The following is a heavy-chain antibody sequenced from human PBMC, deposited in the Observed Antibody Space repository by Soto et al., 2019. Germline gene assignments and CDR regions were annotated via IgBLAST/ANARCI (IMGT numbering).Heavy chain of an antibody. J-gene: IGHJ5*02. CDR2: FDPEDGET. D-gene: IGHD3-10*01. V-gene: IGHV1-24*01. Sequence: ASVKVSCKVSGYTLTELAMHWVRQAPGKGLEWMGGFDPEDGETIYAQKFQGRVTMTEDTSTDTAYMELSSLRSEDTAVYYCATLRAPMVRGVTQRVYNWFDPWGQGTLVTVSS. CDR3: ATLRAPMVRGVTQRVYNWFDP. CDR1: GYTLTELA.